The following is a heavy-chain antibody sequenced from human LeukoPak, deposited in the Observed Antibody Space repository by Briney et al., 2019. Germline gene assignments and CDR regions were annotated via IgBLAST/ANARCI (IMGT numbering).Heavy chain of an antibody. CDR3: ARLPRGGYRDFDY. D-gene: IGHD5-12*01. CDR2: IYYSGST. CDR1: GGSISSYY. V-gene: IGHV4-59*08. Sequence: SETLSLTCTVSGGSISSYYWSWIGQPPGKGLEWIGYIYYSGSTNYNPSLKSRVTISVDTSKNQFSLKLSSVTAADTAVYYCARLPRGGYRDFDYWGQGTLVTVSS. J-gene: IGHJ4*02.